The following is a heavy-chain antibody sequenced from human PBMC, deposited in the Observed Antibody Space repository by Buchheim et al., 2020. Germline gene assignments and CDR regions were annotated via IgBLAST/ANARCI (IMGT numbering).Heavy chain of an antibody. CDR3: AKQRLRLTLDY. J-gene: IGHJ4*02. CDR1: GFTFSSYG. V-gene: IGHV3-30*18. Sequence: QVQLVESGGGVVQPGRSLRLSCAASGFTFSSYGMHWVRQAPGKGLEWVAVISYDGSNKYYADSVKGRFTISRDNSKNTLYLQMNSLRAEDTAVYYRAKQRLRLTLDYWGQGTL. D-gene: IGHD3-16*01. CDR2: ISYDGSNK.